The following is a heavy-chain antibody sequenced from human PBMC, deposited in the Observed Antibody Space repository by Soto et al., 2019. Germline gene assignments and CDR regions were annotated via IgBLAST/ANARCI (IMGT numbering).Heavy chain of an antibody. Sequence: QVQLVESGGGVVQPGRSLRLSCAASGFTFSSYGMHWVRQAPGKGLEWVAVISYDGSNKYYADSVKGRFTISRDNSKNTLYLQMNSPRAEVTAVYYCAKDARYVYYYYYMDVGGKGTTVTVSS. CDR1: GFTFSSYG. J-gene: IGHJ6*03. CDR2: ISYDGSNK. CDR3: AKDARYVYYYYYMDV. V-gene: IGHV3-30*18. D-gene: IGHD2-2*01.